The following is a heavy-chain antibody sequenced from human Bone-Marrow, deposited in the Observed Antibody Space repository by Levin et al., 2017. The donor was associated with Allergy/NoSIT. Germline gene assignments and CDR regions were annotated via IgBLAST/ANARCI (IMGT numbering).Heavy chain of an antibody. Sequence: SETLSLTCSVSGGSISLYYWNWIRQPPGKGLEWIGHVYSSGTTSYNPSFKGRVSISPDESKNQISLSLSSVTSADTSTKQFFLKLNSVTAADTAVYFCARDPLIAPRWFDVWGRGTLVTVAS. CDR1: GGSISLYY. CDR2: VYSSGTT. J-gene: IGHJ2*01. CDR3: FLKLNSVTAADTAVYFCARDPLIAPRWFDV. V-gene: IGHV4-59*01. D-gene: IGHD2/OR15-2a*01.